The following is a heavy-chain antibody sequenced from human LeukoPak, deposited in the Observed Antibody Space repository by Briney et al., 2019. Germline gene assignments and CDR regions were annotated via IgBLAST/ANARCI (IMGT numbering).Heavy chain of an antibody. J-gene: IGHJ3*02. V-gene: IGHV1-2*02. CDR3: ARRRVYDILTSYAFDI. D-gene: IGHD3-9*01. CDR1: GYTFTGYF. Sequence: ASVKVSRKASGYTFTGYFMHWLGQAPAQGVAWMGWINPNRGGTNYAQKFRGRVTMTRDTSISTAYMELSSLRSDDTTVYYCARRRVYDILTSYAFDIWGQGTMVTVSS. CDR2: INPNRGGT.